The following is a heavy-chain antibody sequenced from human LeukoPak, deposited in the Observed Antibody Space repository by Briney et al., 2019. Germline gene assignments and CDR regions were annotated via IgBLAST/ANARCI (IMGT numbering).Heavy chain of an antibody. CDR2: VYYSGTT. Sequence: SETLSLTCSVSGGSINSKHYYWGWIPQSPGKGLERIGTVYYSGTTHYSPSLNGRVSISIVTSKNQFSLRLTSVTAADTAVYYCARTAELLWFGESRQPLDYWGQGTLVTVSS. V-gene: IGHV4-39*07. J-gene: IGHJ4*02. CDR3: ARTAELLWFGESRQPLDY. D-gene: IGHD3-10*01. CDR1: GGSINSKHYY.